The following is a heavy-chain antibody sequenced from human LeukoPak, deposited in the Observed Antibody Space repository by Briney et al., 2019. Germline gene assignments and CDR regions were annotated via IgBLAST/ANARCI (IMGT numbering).Heavy chain of an antibody. V-gene: IGHV1-69*05. J-gene: IGHJ4*02. CDR3: AREGPRSGSYDY. CDR2: IIPIFGTA. Sequence: SVKVSCKASGGTFGSYAISWVRQAPGQGLEWMGGIIPIFGTANYAQKFQGRVTITTDESTSTAYMELSSLRSEDTAVYYCAREGPRSGSYDYWGQGTLVTVSS. D-gene: IGHD1-26*01. CDR1: GGTFGSYA.